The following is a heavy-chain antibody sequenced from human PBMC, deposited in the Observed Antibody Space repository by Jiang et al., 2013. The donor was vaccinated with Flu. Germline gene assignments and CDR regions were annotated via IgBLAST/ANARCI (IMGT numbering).Heavy chain of an antibody. CDR1: GGSFSGYY. CDR2: INHSGST. Sequence: LLKPSETLSLTCAVYGGSFSGYYWSWIRQPLGKGLEWIGEINHSGSTNYNPSLKSRVTISVDTSKNQFSLKLSSVTAADTAVYYCASLPPRYYYYYYYMDVWGKGTTVTVSS. CDR3: ASLPPRYYYYYYYMDV. J-gene: IGHJ6*03. V-gene: IGHV4-34*01. D-gene: IGHD3-16*01.